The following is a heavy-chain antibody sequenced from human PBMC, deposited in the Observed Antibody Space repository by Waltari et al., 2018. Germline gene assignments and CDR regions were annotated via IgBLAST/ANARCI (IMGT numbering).Heavy chain of an antibody. J-gene: IGHJ4*02. V-gene: IGHV3-30*01. CDR1: GFTFSSYA. CDR3: ARDLTLGVGAATPFDY. CDR2: ISYDGSNK. Sequence: QVQLVESGGGVVQPGRSLRLSCAASGFTFSSYAMHWVRQAPGKGLEWVAVISYDGSNKYYADSVKGRFTISRDNSKNTLYLQMNSLRAEDTAVYYCARDLTLGVGAATPFDYWGQGTLVIVSS. D-gene: IGHD1-26*01.